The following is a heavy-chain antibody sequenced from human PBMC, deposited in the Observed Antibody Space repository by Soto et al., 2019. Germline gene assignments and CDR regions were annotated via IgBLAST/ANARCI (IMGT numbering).Heavy chain of an antibody. CDR2: ISGSGGST. D-gene: IGHD3-10*01. Sequence: PGGSLRLSCAASGFTFSSYVMSWVRQAPGKGLEWVSAISGSGGSTYYADSVKGRFTTSRDNSKNTLYLQMNSLRAEDTAVYYCAKDSMVRGAPLWYYYYGMDVWGQGTTVTVSS. CDR3: AKDSMVRGAPLWYYYYGMDV. CDR1: GFTFSSYV. J-gene: IGHJ6*02. V-gene: IGHV3-23*01.